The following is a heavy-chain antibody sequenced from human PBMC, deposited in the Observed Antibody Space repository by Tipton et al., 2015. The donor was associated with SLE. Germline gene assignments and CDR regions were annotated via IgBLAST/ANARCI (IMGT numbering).Heavy chain of an antibody. CDR3: VRSPRGTTVTANWFDP. Sequence: TLSLTCAVSGYSIRSDYYWGWVRQPPGKGLEWFARIYHSGNTFYNPSLKSRVTMSIDTSKNQFSLNLSSVTAADTAVYYCVRSPRGTTVTANWFDPWGQGTLVTVSS. CDR1: GYSIRSDYY. CDR2: IYHSGNT. J-gene: IGHJ5*02. V-gene: IGHV4-38-2*01. D-gene: IGHD4-17*01.